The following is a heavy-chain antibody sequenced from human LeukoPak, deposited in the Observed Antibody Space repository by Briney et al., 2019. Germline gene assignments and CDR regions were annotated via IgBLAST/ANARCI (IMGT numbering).Heavy chain of an antibody. V-gene: IGHV4-61*08. CDR1: GGSISSGGYY. Sequence: SETLSLTCTVSGGSISSGGYYWSWIRQHPGKGLEWIGYIYYSGSTNYNPSLKSRVTISVDTSKNQFSLKLSSVTAADTAVYYCAREHYGDYGLPDYYYMDVWGKGTTVTVSS. J-gene: IGHJ6*03. CDR2: IYYSGST. D-gene: IGHD4-17*01. CDR3: AREHYGDYGLPDYYYMDV.